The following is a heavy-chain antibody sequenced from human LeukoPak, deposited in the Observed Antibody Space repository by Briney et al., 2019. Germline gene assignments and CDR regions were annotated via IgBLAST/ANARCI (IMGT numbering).Heavy chain of an antibody. CDR2: ISYDGSNK. CDR3: AKDRGQWLAY. D-gene: IGHD6-19*01. J-gene: IGHJ4*02. CDR1: GFTFSSYG. Sequence: GGSLRLSCAASGFTFSSYGMHWVRQAPGKGLEWVAVISYDGSNKYYADSVKGRFTISRDNSKNTLYLQMNSLRAEDTAVYYCAKDRGQWLAYWGQGAPVTVAS. V-gene: IGHV3-30*18.